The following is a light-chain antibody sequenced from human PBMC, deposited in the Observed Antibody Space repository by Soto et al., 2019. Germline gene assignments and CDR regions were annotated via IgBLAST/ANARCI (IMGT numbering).Light chain of an antibody. J-gene: IGLJ2*01. V-gene: IGLV2-23*01. CDR2: DGS. Sequence: QSALTQPASVSGSPGQSITISCTGTSSDVGSYNLVSWYQQHPGKAPKLMIYDGSKRPSGVSNRFSGSKSGNTASLTISGLQAEDADYYYCCSYAGSSRVFGGGTKLTVL. CDR1: SSDVGSYNL. CDR3: CSYAGSSRV.